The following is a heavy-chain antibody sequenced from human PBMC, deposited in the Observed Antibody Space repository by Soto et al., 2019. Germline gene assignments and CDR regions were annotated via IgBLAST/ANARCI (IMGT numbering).Heavy chain of an antibody. CDR2: ISGSGGST. Sequence: GGSLRLSCAASGFTFSSYAMSWVRQAPGKGLEWVSAISGSGGSTYYADSVKGRFTISRDNSKNTLYLQMNSLRAEDTAVYYCAKDVYETVLGPWGSYRYLYYDYWGQGTLVTVSS. CDR1: GFTFSSYA. J-gene: IGHJ4*02. CDR3: AKDVYETVLGPWGSYRYLYYDY. D-gene: IGHD3-16*02. V-gene: IGHV3-23*01.